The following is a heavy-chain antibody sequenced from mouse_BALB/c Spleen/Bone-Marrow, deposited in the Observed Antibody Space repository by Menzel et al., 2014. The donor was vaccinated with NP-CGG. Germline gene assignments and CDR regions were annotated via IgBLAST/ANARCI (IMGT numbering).Heavy chain of an antibody. Sequence: EVQLVESGPDLVKPSQSLSLTCTVTGYSISSGYPWHWIRQLPGNTLEWMGYIPYSGSTNYNPSLKSRISITRDTSKNQFLLQLMSADTEDTATYSCSKEAYAMDAWGPGTSVTVSS. V-gene: IGHV3-1*02. CDR3: SKEAYAMDA. CDR2: IPYSGST. J-gene: IGHJ4*01. CDR1: GYSISSGYP.